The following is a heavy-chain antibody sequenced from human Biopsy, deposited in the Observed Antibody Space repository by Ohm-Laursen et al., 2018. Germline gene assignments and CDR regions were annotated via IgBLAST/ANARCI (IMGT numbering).Heavy chain of an antibody. CDR3: AIKLTGYFYH. Sequence: SSVKVSCKAPGGTFSNYGVNWVRQAPGQGLEWLGGNIPILGTGNYAQKFQDRVTVAADTSTSTATMELRSLRSDDTAVYYCAIKLTGYFYHWGQGTLVIVSS. CDR2: NIPILGTG. CDR1: GGTFSNYG. J-gene: IGHJ1*01. V-gene: IGHV1-69*06. D-gene: IGHD3-9*01.